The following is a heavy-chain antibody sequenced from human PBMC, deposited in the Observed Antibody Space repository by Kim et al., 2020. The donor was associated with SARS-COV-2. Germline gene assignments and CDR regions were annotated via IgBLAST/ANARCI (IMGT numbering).Heavy chain of an antibody. CDR2: IFSDGTT. D-gene: IGHD7-27*01. CDR3: VIDRSHWD. J-gene: IGHJ1*01. CDR1: GFTFNTYW. Sequence: GGSLRLSCAASGFTFNTYWIHWVRQVPGKGLVWVARIFSDGTTRYADSVKGRFTISRDNAKHMGYLQMNSLRPEDTALFHCVIDRSHWDCGHGTLAIVS. V-gene: IGHV3-74*01.